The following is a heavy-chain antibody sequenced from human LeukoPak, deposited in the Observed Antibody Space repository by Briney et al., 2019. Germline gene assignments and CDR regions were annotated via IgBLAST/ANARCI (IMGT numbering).Heavy chain of an antibody. D-gene: IGHD6-6*01. CDR1: GGSFSGYY. CDR3: ARLQLVLLRTYNWFDP. CDR2: INHSGST. Sequence: SETLSLTCAVYGGSFSGYYWSWIRQPPGKGLEWVGEINHSGSTNYNPSLKSRVTISVDTSKTQFSLKLSSVTAADTAVYYCARLQLVLLRTYNWFDPWGQGTLVTVSS. J-gene: IGHJ5*02. V-gene: IGHV4-34*01.